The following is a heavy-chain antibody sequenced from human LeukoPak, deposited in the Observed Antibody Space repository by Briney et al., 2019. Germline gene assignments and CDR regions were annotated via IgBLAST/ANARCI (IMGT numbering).Heavy chain of an antibody. V-gene: IGHV3-48*01. CDR2: IGTSSTTI. D-gene: IGHD6-13*01. J-gene: IGHJ6*02. Sequence: GGSLRLSCAASGFTFSSYTMNWVRQPPGKGLEWVSNIGTSSTTIYYADSVKGRFTISRDNSKNTLYLQMNSLRAEDTAVYYCAKFGQLVAPYYYYGMDVWGQGTTVTVSS. CDR1: GFTFSSYT. CDR3: AKFGQLVAPYYYYGMDV.